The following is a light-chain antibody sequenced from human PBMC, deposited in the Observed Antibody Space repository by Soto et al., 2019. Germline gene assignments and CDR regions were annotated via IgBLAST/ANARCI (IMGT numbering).Light chain of an antibody. CDR2: EVS. CDR1: SSDVGGSTY. V-gene: IGLV2-8*01. Sequence: QSALTQPPSASGSPGQSVTISCTGTSSDVGGSTYVSWYQQLPGKAPKLMIYEVSKRPSGVPDRFSGSKSGNTASLTVSGLQAEDEADYYCSSYAGSSNMIFGGGTKLTVL. CDR3: SSYAGSSNMI. J-gene: IGLJ2*01.